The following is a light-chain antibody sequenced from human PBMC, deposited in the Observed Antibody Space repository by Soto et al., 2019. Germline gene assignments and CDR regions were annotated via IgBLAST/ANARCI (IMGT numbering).Light chain of an antibody. V-gene: IGKV3-20*01. J-gene: IGKJ2*01. Sequence: EIVLTQSPGTLSLSPGERATLSCRASQSVSSSYLAWYQQKPGQAPRLLIYGASSRPTGIPDRFSGSGSGTDFTLTISRLEPEDCAVYYCQQYGSSPYTFGQGNKLEIK. CDR2: GAS. CDR1: QSVSSSY. CDR3: QQYGSSPYT.